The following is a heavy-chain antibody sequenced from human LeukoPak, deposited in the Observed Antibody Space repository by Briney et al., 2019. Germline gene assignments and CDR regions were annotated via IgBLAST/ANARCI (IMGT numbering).Heavy chain of an antibody. J-gene: IGHJ6*03. Sequence: ASMKVSCKASGYTFTGYYIHWVRQAPGQGLEWMGWINAGNGNTKYSQEFQGRVTITRDTSATTVYMELSSLRSEDMAVYYCARAGGYSYGSLYYMDVWGKGTTVTVSS. CDR1: GYTFTGYY. CDR3: ARAGGYSYGSLYYMDV. V-gene: IGHV1-3*03. CDR2: INAGNGNT. D-gene: IGHD5-18*01.